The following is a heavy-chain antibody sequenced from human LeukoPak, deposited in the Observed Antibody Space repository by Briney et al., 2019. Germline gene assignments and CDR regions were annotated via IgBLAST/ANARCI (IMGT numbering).Heavy chain of an antibody. V-gene: IGHV4-34*01. CDR1: GGSFSGYY. Sequence: SETLSLTCAVYGGSFSGYYWSWIRQPPGKGLEWIGEINHSGSTSYNPSLKSRVTISVDTSKNQFSLKLSSVTAADTAVYYCARGGSGSYYNGSIDYWGQGTLVTVSS. CDR3: ARGGSGSYYNGSIDY. J-gene: IGHJ4*02. D-gene: IGHD3-10*01. CDR2: INHSGST.